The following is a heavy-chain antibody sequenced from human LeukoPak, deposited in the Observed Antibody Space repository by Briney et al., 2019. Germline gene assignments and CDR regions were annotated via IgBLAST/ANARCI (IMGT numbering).Heavy chain of an antibody. J-gene: IGHJ5*02. CDR1: GFSFSSSW. CDR3: ARDRRSGLDR. Sequence: GGSLRLSCEASGFSFSSSWMAWVRQAPGQGLEWVANLKQDAYQTFYLESVKGRFTISRDNAKNSLYLYMNSLRVEDTAMYYCARDRRSGLDRWGQGALVTVSS. V-gene: IGHV3-7*03. CDR2: LKQDAYQT. D-gene: IGHD6-19*01.